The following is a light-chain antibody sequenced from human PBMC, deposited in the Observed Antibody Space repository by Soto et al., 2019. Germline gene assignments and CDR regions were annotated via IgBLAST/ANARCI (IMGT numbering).Light chain of an antibody. V-gene: IGLV1-40*01. J-gene: IGLJ3*02. CDR1: SSNIGAGYD. CDR2: GNS. CDR3: QSYDSSLSGGV. Sequence: QSALTQPPSVSGAPGQRVTISCTGSSSNIGAGYDVHWYQQLPGTAPKLLIQGNSNRPSGVPDRFSGSKSGTSASLAITGRQAEDEADYYCQSYDSSLSGGVFGGGTKVTAL.